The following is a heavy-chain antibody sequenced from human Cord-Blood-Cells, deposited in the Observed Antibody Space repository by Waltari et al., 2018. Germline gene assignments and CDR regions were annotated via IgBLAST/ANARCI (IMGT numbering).Heavy chain of an antibody. D-gene: IGHD6-13*01. J-gene: IGHJ3*02. Sequence: QVQLQESGTGLVKPSQTLSLTCTVSGGSISSGGYYWSWIRQHPGKGLDWIGYIYYSGSTYYNPSLTSRVTISVDTSKNQFSLKLSSVTAADTAVYYCARDIAAADDDAFDIWGQGTMVTVSS. CDR1: GGSISSGGYY. V-gene: IGHV4-31*03. CDR2: IYYSGST. CDR3: ARDIAAADDDAFDI.